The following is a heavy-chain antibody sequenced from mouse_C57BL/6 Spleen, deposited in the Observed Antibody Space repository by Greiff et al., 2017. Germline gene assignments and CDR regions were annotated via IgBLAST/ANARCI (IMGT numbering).Heavy chain of an antibody. CDR1: GYTFPSYW. CDR3: ARGDYYYGSSYETAWFAY. D-gene: IGHD1-1*01. V-gene: IGHV1-55*01. CDR2: IYPGSGST. J-gene: IGHJ3*01. Sequence: VQLQQPGAELVKPGASVKMSCKASGYTFPSYWLTWVKKRPGQGLVWIGDIYPGSGSTNHTEKLKSKATLTVDTSSSTAYMQLSSLTSEDSAVYYCARGDYYYGSSYETAWFAYWGQGTLVTVSA.